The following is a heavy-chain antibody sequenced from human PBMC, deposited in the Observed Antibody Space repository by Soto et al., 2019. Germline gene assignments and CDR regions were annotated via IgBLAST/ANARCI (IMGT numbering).Heavy chain of an antibody. V-gene: IGHV3-64D*06. CDR3: AARHCGDGCNAPCDY. CDR1: GFTFGTYA. Sequence: DVQLVESGGGLVQPGGSLRLSCSASGFTFGTYAMHWVRQAPGKRLEYVSAITKTGDDSYYADSVRGRFTISRDNSKNTLLLQMSRLRAEDTAVYYWAARHCGDGCNAPCDYWGVGSLVTVSS. J-gene: IGHJ4*02. D-gene: IGHD2-21*01. CDR2: ITKTGDDS.